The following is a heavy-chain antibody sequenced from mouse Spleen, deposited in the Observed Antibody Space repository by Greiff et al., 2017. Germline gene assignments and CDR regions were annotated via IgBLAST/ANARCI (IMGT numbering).Heavy chain of an antibody. D-gene: IGHD3-3*01. CDR2: IYPGDGDT. CDR1: GYAFSSYW. V-gene: IGHV1-80*01. J-gene: IGHJ1*01. Sequence: VQLQQSGAELVKPGASVKISCKASGYAFSSYWMNWVKQRPGKGLEWIGQIYPGDGDTNYNGKFKGKATLTADKSSSTAYMQLSSLTSEDSAVYFCARSGLGPYWYFDVWGAGTTVTVSS. CDR3: ARSGLGPYWYFDV.